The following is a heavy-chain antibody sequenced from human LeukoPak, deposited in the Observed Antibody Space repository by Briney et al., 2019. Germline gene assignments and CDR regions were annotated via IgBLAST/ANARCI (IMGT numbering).Heavy chain of an antibody. CDR2: VTGSGGST. J-gene: IGHJ4*02. D-gene: IGHD5-18*01. CDR3: ANGGLWLPTRSD. Sequence: HPGGSLRLSCAASGFTFSNFAMSWVRQAPGKGLEWVSVVTGSGGSTYYADSVKGRFTISRDNSKNTLYLQMNSLRAEDTAVYYCANGGLWLPTRSDWGQGTRVTVSS. CDR1: GFTFSNFA. V-gene: IGHV3-23*01.